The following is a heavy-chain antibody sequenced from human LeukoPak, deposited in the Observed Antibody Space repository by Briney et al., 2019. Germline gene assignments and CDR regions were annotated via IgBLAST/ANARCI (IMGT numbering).Heavy chain of an antibody. Sequence: VRQAPGXXXEWVSSVDGGGGGTYYADSVKGRFTISRDNSKDTLYLQMNGLRAEDTAVYFCAKQSAGSAAWYSLHYDFWGQGTLVTVSS. J-gene: IGHJ4*02. CDR3: AKQSAGSAAWYSLHYDF. V-gene: IGHV3-23*01. CDR2: VDGGGGGT. D-gene: IGHD6-13*01.